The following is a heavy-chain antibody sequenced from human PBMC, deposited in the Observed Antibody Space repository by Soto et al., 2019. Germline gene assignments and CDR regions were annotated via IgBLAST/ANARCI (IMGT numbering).Heavy chain of an antibody. J-gene: IGHJ4*02. CDR3: AKGSRYWVFDGSQLDY. CDR1: GFTFSSYA. V-gene: IGHV3-23*01. Sequence: GGSLRLSCAASGFTFSSYAMSWVRQAPGKGLEWVSAISGSGGSTYYADSVKGRFTISRDNSKNTLYLQMNSLRAEDTAVYYCAKGSRYWVFDGSQLDYWGQGTLVTVSS. CDR2: ISGSGGST. D-gene: IGHD2-15*01.